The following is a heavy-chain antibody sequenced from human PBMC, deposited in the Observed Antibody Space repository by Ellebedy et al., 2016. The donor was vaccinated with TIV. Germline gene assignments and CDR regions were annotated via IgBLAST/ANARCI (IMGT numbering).Heavy chain of an antibody. CDR2: VSKSGATI. J-gene: IGHJ6*02. D-gene: IGHD2-21*02. Sequence: GESLKISCEASGFTISSYEMNWFRQAPGKGLEWVSYVSKSGATITYADSVRGRFTISRDNAKNTLYLQMNSLRAEDTAVYYCARDRLYGMDVWGQGTTVTVSS. V-gene: IGHV3-48*03. CDR3: ARDRLYGMDV. CDR1: GFTISSYE.